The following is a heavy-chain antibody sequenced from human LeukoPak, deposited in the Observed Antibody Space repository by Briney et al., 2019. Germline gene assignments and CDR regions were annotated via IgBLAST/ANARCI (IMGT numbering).Heavy chain of an antibody. Sequence: PGGSLRLSCAASGFTISNYAMSWVRQAPGKGLEWVSVTSGSGGTTYYADSVKGRFTISRDSSKNTLYLQINSLRAEDTAVYYCARGGRYCSGDACYLVDWGQGTLVTVPS. J-gene: IGHJ4*02. D-gene: IGHD2-15*01. CDR3: ARGGRYCSGDACYLVD. CDR2: TSGSGGTT. V-gene: IGHV3-23*01. CDR1: GFTISNYA.